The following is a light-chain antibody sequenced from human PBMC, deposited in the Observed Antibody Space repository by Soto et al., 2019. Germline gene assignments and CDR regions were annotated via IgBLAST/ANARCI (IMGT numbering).Light chain of an antibody. J-gene: IGKJ5*01. CDR2: SAS. CDR3: QQLNSYPVT. CDR1: QGISSD. Sequence: IQLTQSPSSLSASVGDRVTITCRASQGISSDLAWYQQKPGKAPKLLIYSASTLQNGVPTRFSGRGSGTDFPPTISGLQPEDFASYCCQQLNSYPVTFGQVTRLEIK. V-gene: IGKV1-9*01.